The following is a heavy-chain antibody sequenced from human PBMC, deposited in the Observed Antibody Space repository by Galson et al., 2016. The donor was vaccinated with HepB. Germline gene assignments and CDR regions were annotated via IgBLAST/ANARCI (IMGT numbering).Heavy chain of an antibody. J-gene: IGHJ5*02. Sequence: SVKVSCKASGGTFSTYAFNWVRQAPGQGLEWMGGIIPVFVTANYAQKFQGRVTITADESTSTAYMELSSLRSEDTAIYYCARGSDLVVVPPDPNWFDPWGRGTLVTVSS. V-gene: IGHV1-69*13. CDR2: IIPVFVTA. CDR1: GGTFSTYA. D-gene: IGHD2-2*01. CDR3: ARGSDLVVVPPDPNWFDP.